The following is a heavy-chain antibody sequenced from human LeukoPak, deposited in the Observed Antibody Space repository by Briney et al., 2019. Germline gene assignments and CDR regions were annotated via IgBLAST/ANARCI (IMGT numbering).Heavy chain of an antibody. CDR1: GYTLTALS. Sequence: GASVKVFCKVSGYTLTALSMHWVRQAPGKGLEWMGGFDPEHVETIYAQKFQGRVTMTEDTSTDTAYMELNNLRSEDTAVYYCAREGDIVVVPAAEGWAFDIWGQGTMVTVSS. CDR3: AREGDIVVVPAAEGWAFDI. D-gene: IGHD2-2*01. CDR2: FDPEHVET. J-gene: IGHJ3*02. V-gene: IGHV1-24*01.